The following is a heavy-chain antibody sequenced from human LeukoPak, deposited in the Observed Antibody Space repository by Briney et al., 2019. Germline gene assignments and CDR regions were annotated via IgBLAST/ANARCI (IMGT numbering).Heavy chain of an antibody. CDR3: ARDRGSSWASRYYYYGMDV. Sequence: ASMKVSCKASGYTFTGYYMHWVRQAPGQGLEWMGWINPNSGGTNYAQKFQGRVTMTRDTSISTAYMELSRLRSDDTAVYYCARDRGSSWASRYYYYGMDVWGQATTVTVSS. J-gene: IGHJ6*02. D-gene: IGHD6-13*01. CDR1: GYTFTGYY. CDR2: INPNSGGT. V-gene: IGHV1-2*02.